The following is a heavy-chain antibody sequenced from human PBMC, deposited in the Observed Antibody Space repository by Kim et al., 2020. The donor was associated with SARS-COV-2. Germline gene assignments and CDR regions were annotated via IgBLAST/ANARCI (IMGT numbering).Heavy chain of an antibody. Sequence: GGSLRLSCAASGFTFDDYAMHWVRQAPGKGLEWVSGISWNSGSIGYADSVKGRFTISRDNAKNSLYLQMNSLRAEDTALYYCAKDSSSSRYYGMDVWGQGTTVTVSS. CDR2: ISWNSGSI. CDR3: AKDSSSSRYYGMDV. CDR1: GFTFDDYA. V-gene: IGHV3-9*01. D-gene: IGHD6-6*01. J-gene: IGHJ6*02.